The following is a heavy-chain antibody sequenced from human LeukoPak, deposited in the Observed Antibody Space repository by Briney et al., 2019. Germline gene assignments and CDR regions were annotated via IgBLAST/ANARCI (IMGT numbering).Heavy chain of an antibody. CDR2: IYYSGST. J-gene: IGHJ4*02. Sequence: PSETLSLTCTVSGGSISSSSYYWGWIRQPPGKGLEWIGSIYYSGSTYYNPSLKSRVTISVDTSKNQFSLKLSSVTAADTAVYYCARVTEARSIYYGSGRTRGPTFDYWGQGTLVTVSS. CDR3: ARVTEARSIYYGSGRTRGPTFDY. D-gene: IGHD3-10*01. V-gene: IGHV4-39*07. CDR1: GGSISSSSYY.